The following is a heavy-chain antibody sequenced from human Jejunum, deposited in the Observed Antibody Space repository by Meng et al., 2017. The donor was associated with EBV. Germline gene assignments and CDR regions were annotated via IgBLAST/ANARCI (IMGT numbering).Heavy chain of an antibody. CDR3: ARDQGRDYDSSTYYTH. CDR2: SYAGNGDT. CDR1: RYTFTSCV. J-gene: IGHJ4*02. Sequence: GQLVQCGAEVEEPGASVKFACTASRYTFTSCVMQWVRQAPGQGFEWMGWSYAGNGDTKYSQKFQGRVTISMDTSASTAYMELSSLRSEDTAVDYCARDQGRDYDSSTYYTHWGRGTLVTVSS. V-gene: IGHV1-3*01. D-gene: IGHD3-22*01.